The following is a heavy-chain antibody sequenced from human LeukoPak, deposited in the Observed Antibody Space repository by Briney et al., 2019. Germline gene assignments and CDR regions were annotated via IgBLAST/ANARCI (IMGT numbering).Heavy chain of an antibody. J-gene: IGHJ6*02. D-gene: IGHD2-2*01. V-gene: IGHV4-34*01. CDR1: GGSFSGYY. Sequence: PSETPSLTCAVYGGSFSGYYWSWIRQPPGKGLEWIGEINHSGSTNYNPSLKSRVTISVDTSKNQFSLKLSSVTAADTAVYYCARGERRGYCSSTSCYQYRQTYYYYGMDVWGQGTTVTVSS. CDR3: ARGERRGYCSSTSCYQYRQTYYYYGMDV. CDR2: INHSGST.